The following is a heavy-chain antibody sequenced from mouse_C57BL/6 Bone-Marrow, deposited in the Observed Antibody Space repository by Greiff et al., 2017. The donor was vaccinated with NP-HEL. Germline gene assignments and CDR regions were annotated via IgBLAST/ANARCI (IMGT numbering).Heavy chain of an antibody. V-gene: IGHV1-50*01. CDR3: ARRIYYGNGFDY. CDR1: GYTFTSYW. J-gene: IGHJ2*01. D-gene: IGHD2-1*01. Sequence: QVQLQQPGAELVKPGASVKLSCKASGYTFTSYWMQWVKQRPGQGLEWIGEIDPSDSYTNYNQKVQGNATLTVDTSSSTAYMQLSSLTSEDSAVYYCARRIYYGNGFDYWGQGTTLTVSS. CDR2: IDPSDSYT.